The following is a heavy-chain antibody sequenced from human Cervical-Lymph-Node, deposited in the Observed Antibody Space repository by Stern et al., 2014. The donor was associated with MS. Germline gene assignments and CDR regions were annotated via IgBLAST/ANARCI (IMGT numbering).Heavy chain of an antibody. CDR3: ARGAGVFDS. D-gene: IGHD6-19*01. CDR2: IFYTGST. J-gene: IGHJ4*02. Sequence: VQLEESGPGLVKPSETLSLTCTVSGGSIGRSSYYWGWIRQPPGKGLEWIGNIFYTGSTFYDPSLKSRVPISVDPSNTHFSLSLTSVTAADTAVYYCARGAGVFDSWGQGTLVTVSP. V-gene: IGHV4-39*02. CDR1: GGSIGRSSYY.